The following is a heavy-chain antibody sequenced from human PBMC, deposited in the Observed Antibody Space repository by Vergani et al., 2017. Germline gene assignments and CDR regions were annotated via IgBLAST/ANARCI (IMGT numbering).Heavy chain of an antibody. CDR2: IRYDGSNK. V-gene: IGHV3-30*02. J-gene: IGHJ4*02. CDR3: AKSTASGYLLYY. Sequence: QVQLVESGGGVVQPGGSMRLSCSASGLTLSSYGVHWVRQAPGRGLEWVAFIRYDGSNKYYADSVKGRFTISRDNSKNTLYLQMNSLRAEDTAVYYCAKSTASGYLLYYWGQGTLVTVSS. CDR1: GLTLSSYG. D-gene: IGHD2-15*01.